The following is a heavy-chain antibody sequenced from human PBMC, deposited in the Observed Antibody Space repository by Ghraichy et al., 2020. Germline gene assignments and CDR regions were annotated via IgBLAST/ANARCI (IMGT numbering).Heavy chain of an antibody. D-gene: IGHD4-11*01. V-gene: IGHV4-61*02. CDR3: ARSDSNYNWFDP. Sequence: SETLSLTCTVSGGSITSRSYFWSWLRQPAGKGLEWIGRIYTSGSTNYNPSLKSRVTMSVDTSKNQFSLKLSSVTAADTAVYYCARSDSNYNWFDPWGQGTLVTVSS. CDR1: GGSITSRSYF. CDR2: IYTSGST. J-gene: IGHJ5*02.